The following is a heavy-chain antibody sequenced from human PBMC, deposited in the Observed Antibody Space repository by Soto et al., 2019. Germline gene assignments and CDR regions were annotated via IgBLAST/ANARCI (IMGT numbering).Heavy chain of an antibody. Sequence: EVQLLESGGGLVQPGGSLRLSCVASGFTFSSYAMSWVRQAPGKGLEWVSAISGSGGTTYYADSVKGRFTFSRDNSKNTLYLQMNSLRAEDTAVYYCAKTANGWFRAFDIWGQGTMVTVSS. CDR1: GFTFSSYA. D-gene: IGHD6-19*01. CDR2: ISGSGGTT. V-gene: IGHV3-23*01. CDR3: AKTANGWFRAFDI. J-gene: IGHJ3*02.